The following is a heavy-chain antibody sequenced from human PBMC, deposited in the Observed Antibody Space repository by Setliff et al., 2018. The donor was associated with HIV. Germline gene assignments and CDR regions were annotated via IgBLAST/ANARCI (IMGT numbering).Heavy chain of an antibody. D-gene: IGHD3-10*01. Sequence: PGESLKISCKGSGYIFDLYWIAWVRQMPGKGLEWMGIIYPGDSEDRYSPSFQGQVTISADKSISTAYLQWSSVKTSDSAMYFCVRPNPYGSGAGSFEIVGQGTMVTVSS. J-gene: IGHJ3*02. CDR3: VRPNPYGSGAGSFEI. CDR2: IYPGDSED. CDR1: GYIFDLYW. V-gene: IGHV5-51*01.